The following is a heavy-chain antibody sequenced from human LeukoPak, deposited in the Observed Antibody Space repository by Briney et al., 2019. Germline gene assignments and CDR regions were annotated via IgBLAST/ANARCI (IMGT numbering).Heavy chain of an antibody. J-gene: IGHJ6*04. CDR3: ARGPTRGYYGSGSYYKFGMDV. CDR1: GFTFSSYS. V-gene: IGHV3-48*01. D-gene: IGHD3-10*01. Sequence: GGSLRLSCAASGFTFSSYSMNWVRQAPGKGLEWVSYISSSSSTIYYADSVKGRFTISRDNAKNSLYLQMNSLRAEDTAVYYCARGPTRGYYGSGSYYKFGMDVWGKGTTVAVSS. CDR2: ISSSSSTI.